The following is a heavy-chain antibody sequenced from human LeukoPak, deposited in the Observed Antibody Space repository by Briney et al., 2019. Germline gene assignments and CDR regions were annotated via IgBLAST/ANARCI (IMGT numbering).Heavy chain of an antibody. D-gene: IGHD1-7*01. V-gene: IGHV3-30*03. J-gene: IGHJ4*02. CDR3: ARAWITGTTPFDY. CDR2: ISYDGSNK. Sequence: GGSLRLSCAASGFTFSSYGMHWVRQAPGKGLEWVAVISYDGSNKYYADSVKGRFTISRDNSKNTLYLQMNSLRAEDTAVYYCARAWITGTTPFDYWGQGTLVTVSS. CDR1: GFTFSSYG.